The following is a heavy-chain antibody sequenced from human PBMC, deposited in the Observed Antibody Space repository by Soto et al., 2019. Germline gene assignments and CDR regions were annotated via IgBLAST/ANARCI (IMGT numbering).Heavy chain of an antibody. D-gene: IGHD3-10*01. Sequence: EVQLLESGGGLVQPGGSLRLSCAASGFTFSSYAMSWVRQAPGKGLEWVSGISGSGHSTWYADSVKGRFTISRDKYKQTLYLQVHNQGAEDKAVSDCSKGRWLDMVRGEFDYWGQGTLVTVSS. CDR1: GFTFSSYA. V-gene: IGHV3-23*01. CDR3: SKGRWLDMVRGEFDY. CDR2: ISGSGHST. J-gene: IGHJ4*02.